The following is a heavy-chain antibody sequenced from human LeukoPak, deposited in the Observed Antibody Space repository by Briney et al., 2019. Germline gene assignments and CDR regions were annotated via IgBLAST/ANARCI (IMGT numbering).Heavy chain of an antibody. J-gene: IGHJ4*02. V-gene: IGHV3-7*01. CDR1: GFTFSDYW. CDR2: INQNGNDK. CDR3: ARNYDSSWLYFDY. D-gene: IGHD3-22*01. Sequence: PGGSLRLSCRASGFTFSDYWMSWVRQAPGKGLEWVATINQNGNDKYYVDSARGRFTISRDNAKNSLYLQMNSLRAEDTAVYYCARNYDSSWLYFDYWGQGTLVTVSS.